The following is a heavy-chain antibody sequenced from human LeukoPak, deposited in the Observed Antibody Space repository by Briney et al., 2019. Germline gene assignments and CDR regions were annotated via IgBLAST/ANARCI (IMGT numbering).Heavy chain of an antibody. V-gene: IGHV3-73*01. CDR3: SRHILLWLGEPTYDAFDI. J-gene: IGHJ3*02. Sequence: PGGSLRLSCAASGFTFSGSAMHWVRQASGIGLEWVGRIRSKANSYATAYAASVKGRFTISRDDSKNTAYLQMNSLNTEDTAVYFCSRHILLWLGEPTYDAFDIWGQGTMVTVSS. D-gene: IGHD3-10*01. CDR2: IRSKANSYAT. CDR1: GFTFSGSA.